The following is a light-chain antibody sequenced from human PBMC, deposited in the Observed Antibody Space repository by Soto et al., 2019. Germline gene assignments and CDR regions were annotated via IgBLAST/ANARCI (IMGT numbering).Light chain of an antibody. Sequence: DIQMPQSPSTLSASVGDRVTVTCRASQSISSWLAWYQQKAGKAPKLLIYKASALESGVPSRFSGSGSGTEFTLTISSLEPEDFATYYCQHYNTYPWTFGQGTKADVK. CDR3: QHYNTYPWT. CDR2: KAS. V-gene: IGKV1-5*03. CDR1: QSISSW. J-gene: IGKJ1*01.